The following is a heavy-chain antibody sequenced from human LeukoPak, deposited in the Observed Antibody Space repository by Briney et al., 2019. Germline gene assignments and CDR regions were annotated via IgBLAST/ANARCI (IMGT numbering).Heavy chain of an antibody. CDR3: ARVSSITIFGVVIPNWFDP. J-gene: IGHJ5*02. Sequence: SETLSLTCTVSGGSISSYYWSWIRQPPGKGLEWIGYIYYSGSTNYNPSLKSRVTISVDTSKSQFSLKLSSVTAADTAVYYCARVSSITIFGVVIPNWFDPWGQGTLVTVSS. CDR1: GGSISSYY. CDR2: IYYSGST. D-gene: IGHD3-3*01. V-gene: IGHV4-59*01.